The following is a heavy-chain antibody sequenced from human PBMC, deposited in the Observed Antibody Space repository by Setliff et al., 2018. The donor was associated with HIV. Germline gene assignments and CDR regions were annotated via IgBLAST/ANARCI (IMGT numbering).Heavy chain of an antibody. V-gene: IGHV4-39*01. Sequence: SETLSLTCTVSGGAISSSSYYWGWIRQPPGKGLEWIGSIYYSGSTHYSPSLKSRVTISVDTSKNQFSLKLSSVTAADTAVYYCARQGYDILTGYKFDPWGQGTLVTVSS. J-gene: IGHJ5*02. CDR3: ARQGYDILTGYKFDP. CDR2: IYYSGST. CDR1: GGAISSSSYY. D-gene: IGHD3-9*01.